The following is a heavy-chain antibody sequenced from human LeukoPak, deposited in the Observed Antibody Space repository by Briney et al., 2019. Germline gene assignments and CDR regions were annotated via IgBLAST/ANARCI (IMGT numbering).Heavy chain of an antibody. Sequence: GGSLRLSCTSSTFTLGSYWMHWVRQVPGGGLMWVARMNNDGSGTNYADSVKGRFTISRDNAKNTLYPQMNSLRVEDTAVYYCARGGAGYFFDFWGQGTLVTVSS. J-gene: IGHJ4*02. CDR3: ARGGAGYFFDF. CDR2: MNNDGSGT. V-gene: IGHV3-74*01. D-gene: IGHD5-12*01. CDR1: TFTLGSYW.